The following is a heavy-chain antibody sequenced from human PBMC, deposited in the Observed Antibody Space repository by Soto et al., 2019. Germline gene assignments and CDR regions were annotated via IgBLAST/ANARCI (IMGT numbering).Heavy chain of an antibody. J-gene: IGHJ4*02. V-gene: IGHV3-48*02. CDR2: ISSSISTM. CDR1: GLTFSSYS. D-gene: IGHD5-18*01. Sequence: EVQLVESGGGLVQPGGSLRLSCAASGLTFSSYSMNWVRQAPGKGLEWLSYISSSISTMNYADSVKGRFTISRDNAKNSLYLQINSLRDEDTAVYYCARAVRDTAVADFDYWGQGTLVTVSS. CDR3: ARAVRDTAVADFDY.